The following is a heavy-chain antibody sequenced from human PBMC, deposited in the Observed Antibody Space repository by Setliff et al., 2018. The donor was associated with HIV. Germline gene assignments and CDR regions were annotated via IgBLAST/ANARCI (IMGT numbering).Heavy chain of an antibody. J-gene: IGHJ6*03. D-gene: IGHD3-9*01. CDR1: GFTFGDYA. CDR2: IGSKAYGGTT. V-gene: IGHV3-49*04. CDR3: TRRLALLRYFGGDYYYYMDV. Sequence: GGSLRLSCTASGFTFGDYAMGWVRQAPGKGLEWVGFIGSKAYGGTTEYAASVKGRFTVSRDDSKSIAYLQMNSLKTEDTAVYYCTRRLALLRYFGGDYYYYMDVWGKGTTVTVSS.